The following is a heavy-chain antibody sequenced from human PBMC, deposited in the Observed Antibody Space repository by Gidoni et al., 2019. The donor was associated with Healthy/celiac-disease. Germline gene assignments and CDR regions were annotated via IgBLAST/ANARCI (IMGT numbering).Heavy chain of an antibody. CDR3: ARDGDYGSGFSYYFDY. V-gene: IGHV1-69*01. CDR2: IIPIFGTA. J-gene: IGHJ4*02. D-gene: IGHD3-10*01. Sequence: VHLVQSGAEVKKLGSSLKAPSKASGDPFSSYAIRWVRQAPGQGLEWMGGIIPIFGTANYAQKFQGRVTITADESTSTAYMELSSLRSEDTAVYYCARDGDYGSGFSYYFDYWGQGTLVTVSS. CDR1: GDPFSSYA.